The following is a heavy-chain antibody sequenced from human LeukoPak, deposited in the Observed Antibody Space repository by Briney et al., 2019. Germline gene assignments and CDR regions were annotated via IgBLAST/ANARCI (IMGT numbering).Heavy chain of an antibody. CDR2: IGGSGIGHST. J-gene: IGHJ4*02. CDR3: ARDSGWLRYHD. D-gene: IGHD5-12*01. V-gene: IGHV3-23*01. Sequence: PGGTLRLSCVGSGFTFSTHGMNWVRQAPGKGLEWVSGIGGSGIGHSTHYADSVKGQFTISRDNSKNMVYLQMDSLRAEDTALYYCARDSGWLRYHDWGQGALVTVSS. CDR1: GFTFSTHG.